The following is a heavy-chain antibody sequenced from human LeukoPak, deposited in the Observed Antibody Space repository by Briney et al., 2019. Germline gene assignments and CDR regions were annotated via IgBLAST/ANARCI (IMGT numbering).Heavy chain of an antibody. D-gene: IGHD2-2*01. J-gene: IGHJ4*02. V-gene: IGHV3-23*01. CDR1: GFTFSSYA. Sequence: GGSLRLSCAASGFTFSSYAMSWVRQAPGKGLEWVSGTRGSGVTTYYVDSVKGRFTISRDNSKNTLYLQMNSLRAEDTAIYYCAKGVSSSANSYFDYWGQGTLVTVSS. CDR3: AKGVSSSANSYFDY. CDR2: TRGSGVTT.